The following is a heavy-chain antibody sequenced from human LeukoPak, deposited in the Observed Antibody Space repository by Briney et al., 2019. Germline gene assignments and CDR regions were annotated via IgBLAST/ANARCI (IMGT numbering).Heavy chain of an antibody. CDR2: ISAYNGNT. CDR3: ARVKGQYSSSSIFDY. CDR1: GYTFTSYG. V-gene: IGHV1-18*01. D-gene: IGHD6-6*01. Sequence: ASVKVCCKASGYTFTSYGISRVRQAPGQGLEWMGWISAYNGNTNYAQKLQGRVTMTTDTSTSTAYMELRSLRSDDTAVYYCARVKGQYSSSSIFDYWGQGTLVTVSS. J-gene: IGHJ4*02.